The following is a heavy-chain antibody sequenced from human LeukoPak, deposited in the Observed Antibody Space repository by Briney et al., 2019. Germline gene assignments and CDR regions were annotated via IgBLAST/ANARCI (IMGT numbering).Heavy chain of an antibody. CDR1: GFTFNYYW. J-gene: IGHJ3*01. V-gene: IGHV3-7*01. D-gene: IGHD1-26*01. Sequence: GGSLRLSCAASGFTFNYYWMTWVRQGPGKGLEWVATIKEDGSERYYVESVKGRFTISRDNAKNSLYLQMNSLRVEDTALYYCARDKASGSSYGSNFHFWGQGTMVTVSS. CDR2: IKEDGSER. CDR3: ARDKASGSSYGSNFHF.